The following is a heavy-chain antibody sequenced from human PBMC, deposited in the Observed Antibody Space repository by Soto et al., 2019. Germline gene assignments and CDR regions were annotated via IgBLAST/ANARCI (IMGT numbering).Heavy chain of an antibody. J-gene: IGHJ4*01. Sequence: SETLSLTCAVSGGSISSGGYSWSWIRQPPGKGLEWIAYIYHSGSTYYNPSLKSRVTMSVDRSKNQFSLKLSSVTAADTAVYYCARGPPVGRWGHGTLVTVS. V-gene: IGHV4-30-2*01. CDR1: GGSISSGGYS. CDR3: ARGPPVGR. CDR2: IYHSGST.